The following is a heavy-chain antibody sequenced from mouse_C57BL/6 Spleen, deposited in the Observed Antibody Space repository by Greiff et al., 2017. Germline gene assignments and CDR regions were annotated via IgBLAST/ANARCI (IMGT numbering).Heavy chain of an antibody. CDR2: ISYDGSN. J-gene: IGHJ1*03. D-gene: IGHD1-1*01. CDR3: ARPPYGSSPYWYFDV. CDR1: GYSITSGYY. Sequence: VQLQQSGPGLVKPSQSLSLTCSVTGYSITSGYYWNWIRQFPGNKLEWMGYISYDGSNNYNPSLKNRISITRDTSKNQFFLKLNSVTTEDTATYYCARPPYGSSPYWYFDVWGTGTTVTVSS. V-gene: IGHV3-6*01.